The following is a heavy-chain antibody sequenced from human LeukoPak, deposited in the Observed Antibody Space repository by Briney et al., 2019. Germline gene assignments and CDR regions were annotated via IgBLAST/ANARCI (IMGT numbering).Heavy chain of an antibody. J-gene: IGHJ2*01. V-gene: IGHV3-23*01. D-gene: IGHD3-10*01. CDR3: AKVWAHDGSGNPYWHFDL. CDR2: IRASGGTA. CDR1: GFTFSSYA. Sequence: GGSLRLSCSASGFTFSSYAMSWVRQAPGKGLEWVSAIRASGGTAYYADSVKGRFTIYGDNSKNTLYLQMNSLRAEDTAVYYCAKVWAHDGSGNPYWHFDLWGRGTLVTVSS.